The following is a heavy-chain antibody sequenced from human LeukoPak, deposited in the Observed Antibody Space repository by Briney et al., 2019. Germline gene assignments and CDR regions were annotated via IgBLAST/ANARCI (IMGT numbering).Heavy chain of an antibody. CDR3: AREKGARPQLEYVDY. D-gene: IGHD6-13*01. CDR1: GFTFSSYE. V-gene: IGHV3-48*03. CDR2: ISNSGSTI. Sequence: GGSLRLSCAASGFTFSSYEMNWVRQAPGKGLECISYISNSGSTIYYADSVKGRFTISRDNAKNSLYLQMNSLRAEDTAVYYCAREKGARPQLEYVDYWGQGTLVTVSS. J-gene: IGHJ4*02.